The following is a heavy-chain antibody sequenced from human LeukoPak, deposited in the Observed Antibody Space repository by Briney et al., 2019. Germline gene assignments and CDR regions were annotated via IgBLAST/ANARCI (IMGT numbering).Heavy chain of an antibody. CDR3: ARAGSRCYDSSGYTDY. D-gene: IGHD3-22*01. J-gene: IGHJ4*02. CDR1: GFTFSSYA. Sequence: GGSLRLSCAASGFTFSSYAMHWVRQAPGKGLEWVAVISYDGSNKYYADSVKGRFTISRDNSKNTLYLQMNSLRAEDTAVYYCARAGSRCYDSSGYTDYWGQGTLVTVSS. CDR2: ISYDGSNK. V-gene: IGHV3-30-3*01.